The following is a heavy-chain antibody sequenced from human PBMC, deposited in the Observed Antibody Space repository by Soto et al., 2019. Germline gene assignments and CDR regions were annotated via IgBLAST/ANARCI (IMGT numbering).Heavy chain of an antibody. D-gene: IGHD2-8*01. CDR3: AKNGLDNSPSAIDS. J-gene: IGHJ4*02. CDR1: GFTFRNNV. CDR2: ITGSGRDT. Sequence: GGSLRLSCAASGFTFRNNVLSWVRQAPGRGLDWVSGITGSGRDTYYADSVKGRFTISRDNSKNMVFLQMNSLRAEDTALYYCAKNGLDNSPSAIDSWGPGTLVTVSS. V-gene: IGHV3-23*01.